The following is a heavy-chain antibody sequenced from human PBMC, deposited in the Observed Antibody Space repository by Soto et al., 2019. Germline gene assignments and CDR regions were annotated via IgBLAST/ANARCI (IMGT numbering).Heavy chain of an antibody. CDR3: ASAYCGGDCYTQLNWFDP. J-gene: IGHJ5*02. Sequence: QVQLVQSGAEVKKPGSSVKVSCKASGGTFSSYAISWVRQAPGQGLEWMGGIIPIFGTANYAQKFQGRVTITADESTSTAYMELSSLRSEDTAVYYGASAYCGGDCYTQLNWFDPWGQGTLVTVSS. CDR1: GGTFSSYA. D-gene: IGHD2-21*02. CDR2: IIPIFGTA. V-gene: IGHV1-69*01.